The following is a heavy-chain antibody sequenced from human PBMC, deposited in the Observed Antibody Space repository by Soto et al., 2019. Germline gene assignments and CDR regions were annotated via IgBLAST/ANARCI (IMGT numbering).Heavy chain of an antibody. J-gene: IGHJ4*02. CDR3: AREVQVHTPAFVY. V-gene: IGHV1-69*19. D-gene: IGHD3-10*01. CDR2: ISPMFGAA. CDR1: GGTFNTYA. Sequence: QVQLVQSGAEMKKPGSSVKVSCQSSGGTFNTYAMNWVRQAPGQGPEWMGDISPMFGAANYAPQFRGRVTITADESTGTSYMQLSSLTSEDTALYFCAREVQVHTPAFVYWGQGTLVTVSS.